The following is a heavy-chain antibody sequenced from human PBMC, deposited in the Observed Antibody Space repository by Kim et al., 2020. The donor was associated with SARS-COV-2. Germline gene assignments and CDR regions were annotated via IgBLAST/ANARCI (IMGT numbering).Heavy chain of an antibody. Sequence: GGSLRLSCAASGFTFTNTWLSWVRQAPGKGLEWVGRIKSKTDGGTTDYTAPVEGRFTISRDDSKNTLFLEMSSLKVEDTAVYYCTLLSRGVRGVLKRPGKFYGVDVWGQGPTVTVPS. V-gene: IGHV3-15*01. J-gene: IGHJ6*02. CDR3: TLLSRGVRGVLKRPGKFYGVDV. CDR2: IKSKTDGGTT. D-gene: IGHD3-10*02. CDR1: GFTFTNTW.